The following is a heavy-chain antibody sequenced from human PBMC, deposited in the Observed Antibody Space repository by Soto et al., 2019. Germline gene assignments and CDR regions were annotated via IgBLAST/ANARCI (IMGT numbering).Heavy chain of an antibody. CDR1: GFTFSSYS. Sequence: GGSLRLSCAASGFTFSSYSMNWVRQAPGKGLEWVSSISSSSSYIYYADSVKGRFTISRDNAKNSLYLQMNSLRAEDMAVYYCAGLDEDYDFWSGQVPKYYFDYWGQGTLVTVSS. CDR2: ISSSSSYI. V-gene: IGHV3-21*01. J-gene: IGHJ4*02. D-gene: IGHD3-3*01. CDR3: AGLDEDYDFWSGQVPKYYFDY.